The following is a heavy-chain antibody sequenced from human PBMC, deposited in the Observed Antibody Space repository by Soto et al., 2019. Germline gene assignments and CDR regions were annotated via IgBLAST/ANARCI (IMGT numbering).Heavy chain of an antibody. J-gene: IGHJ4*02. CDR2: ISAYNGNT. CDR3: ARVVGVMTTVVTSDY. Sequence: ASVKVSCKASGYTFTSYGISWVRQAPGQGLEWMGWISAYNGNTNYAQKLQGRVTMTTDTSTSTAYMELRSLRSDDTAVYYCARVVGVMTTVVTSDYWGQGTLVTVSS. CDR1: GYTFTSYG. D-gene: IGHD4-17*01. V-gene: IGHV1-18*01.